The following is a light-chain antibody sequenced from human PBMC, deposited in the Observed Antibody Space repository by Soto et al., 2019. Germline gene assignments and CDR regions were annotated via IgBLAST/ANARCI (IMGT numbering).Light chain of an antibody. CDR3: ATWDDSLNVV. CDR2: SND. V-gene: IGLV1-44*01. CDR1: TSNIGTNT. Sequence: QSVLTQSPSASGTPGQRVSIYCSGSTSNIGTNTVSWYQHVPGTAPKLLIYSNDQRHSAVPGRFSGSKSGTSASLAISGLLYEDEADYYCATWDDSLNVVFGGGTKLTVL. J-gene: IGLJ2*01.